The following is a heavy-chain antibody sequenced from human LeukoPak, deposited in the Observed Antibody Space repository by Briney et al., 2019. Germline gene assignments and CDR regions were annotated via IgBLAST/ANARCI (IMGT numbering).Heavy chain of an antibody. Sequence: SETLSLTCTVSGGSISRNYWNWIRQHPGKGLEWIGYIYLSGSTYYNPSLKSRVIISLDTSKNQFSLKLSSVTPADTAVYYCARETGGGDSYGVWGQGTLVTVSS. D-gene: IGHD5-18*01. V-gene: IGHV4-59*06. J-gene: IGHJ4*02. CDR3: ARETGGGDSYGV. CDR1: GGSISRNY. CDR2: IYLSGST.